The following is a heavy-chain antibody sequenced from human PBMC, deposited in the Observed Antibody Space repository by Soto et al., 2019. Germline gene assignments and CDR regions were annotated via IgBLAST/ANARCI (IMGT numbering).Heavy chain of an antibody. CDR2: INHSGST. CDR3: ARGLGAYDILTGPFGY. D-gene: IGHD3-9*01. CDR1: GGSFSGYY. V-gene: IGHV4-34*01. J-gene: IGHJ4*02. Sequence: PSETLSLTCAVYGGSFSGYYWSWIRQTPGKGLEWIGEINHSGSTNYNPSLKSRVTISVDTSKNQFSLKLSSVTAADTAVYYCARGLGAYDILTGPFGYWGQGTLVTVSS.